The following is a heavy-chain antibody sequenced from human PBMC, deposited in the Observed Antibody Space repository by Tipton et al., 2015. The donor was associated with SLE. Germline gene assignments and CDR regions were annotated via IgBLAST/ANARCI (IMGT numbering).Heavy chain of an antibody. V-gene: IGHV4-39*07. CDR1: GGSISSSSYY. CDR3: AKADGVVGGQVPYWYFDL. J-gene: IGHJ2*01. Sequence: GLVKPSETLSLTCTVSGGSISSSSYYWGWIRQPPGKGLEWIGTFYYSGNTYFNPSLKSRVTISVDTSKNQFSLKLNSATAADTAVYYCAKADGVVGGQVPYWYFDLWGRGTLVSVSS. CDR2: FYYSGNT. D-gene: IGHD1-26*01.